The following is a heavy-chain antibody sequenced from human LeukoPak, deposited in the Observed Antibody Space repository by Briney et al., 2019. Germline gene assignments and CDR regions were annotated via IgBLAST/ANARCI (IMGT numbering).Heavy chain of an antibody. CDR1: GFTFSSYA. CDR2: ISYDGSNK. CDR3: ARASSIDAFDI. Sequence: GGSLRLSCAASGFTFSSYAMHWVRQAPGKGLEWVAVISYDGSNKYYADSVKCRFTISRDNSKNTLYPQMNSLRAEDTAVYYCARASSIDAFDIWGQGTMVTVSS. V-gene: IGHV3-30*04. D-gene: IGHD4-11*01. J-gene: IGHJ3*02.